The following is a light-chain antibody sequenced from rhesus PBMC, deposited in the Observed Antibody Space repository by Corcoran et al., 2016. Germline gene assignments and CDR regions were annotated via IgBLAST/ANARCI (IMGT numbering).Light chain of an antibody. CDR3: QQYKSNPWK. V-gene: IGKV1-28*02. CDR1: QGISSY. Sequence: DIQMTQSPSSLSASVGDTVTITCRASQGISSYLNWFQQKPGKAPKLLIYTATTLKSGVPSSFSGSGSGTDFTFTISSLQPEDFATYYCQQYKSNPWKFGQGTKVEIK. CDR2: TAT. J-gene: IGKJ1*01.